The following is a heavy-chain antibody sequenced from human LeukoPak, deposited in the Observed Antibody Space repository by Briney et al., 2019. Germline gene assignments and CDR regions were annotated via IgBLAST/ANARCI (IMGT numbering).Heavy chain of an antibody. Sequence: KVSCKTSGGPFSSYAISWVRQAPGQGLERMGGIIHIFGTANYAQKFQGRVTITTDESTSTDYRELSSLRSEDTAVYYCARERGYSYQKPYYYYYMDVWGKGTTVTVSS. V-gene: IGHV1-69*05. CDR1: GGPFSSYA. CDR3: ARERGYSYQKPYYYYYMDV. CDR2: IIHIFGTA. D-gene: IGHD5-18*01. J-gene: IGHJ6*03.